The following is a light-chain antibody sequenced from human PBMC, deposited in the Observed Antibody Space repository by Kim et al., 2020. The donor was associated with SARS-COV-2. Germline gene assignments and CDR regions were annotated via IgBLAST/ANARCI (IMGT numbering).Light chain of an antibody. V-gene: IGLV6-57*04. Sequence: NFMLTQPHSVSESPGKTVTISCTRNSGSIDDNYVQWYQQRPGGVPTAVIYEDDQRPSGVSDRFSGSIDNSSNSASLTISGLRTEDEADYYCQSYNRDNVLFGGGTQLTVL. J-gene: IGLJ2*01. CDR2: EDD. CDR3: QSYNRDNVL. CDR1: SGSIDDNY.